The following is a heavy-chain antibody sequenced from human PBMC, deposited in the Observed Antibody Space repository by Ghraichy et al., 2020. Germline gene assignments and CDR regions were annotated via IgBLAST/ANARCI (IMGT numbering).Heavy chain of an antibody. CDR1: GFTFTNAW. V-gene: IGHV3-15*01. Sequence: GESLNISCAASGFTFTNAWMSWVRQAPGKGLEWVGQIKSESDGGTTHYAAPVEGRFTLSRDDSINTVYLQMNSLKTEDTAMYYCTTKNPDYDYIWGSYRDFWGQGALVTVSS. CDR2: IKSESDGGTT. CDR3: TTKNPDYDYIWGSYRDF. J-gene: IGHJ4*02. D-gene: IGHD3-16*02.